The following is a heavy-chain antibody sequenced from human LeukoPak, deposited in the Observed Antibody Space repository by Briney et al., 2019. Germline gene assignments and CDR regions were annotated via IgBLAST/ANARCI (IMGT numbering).Heavy chain of an antibody. CDR3: ARDGSGSYYNYYYYGMDV. V-gene: IGHV1-18*04. D-gene: IGHD3-10*01. CDR2: ISAYNGNT. Sequence: ASVKVSCKASGYTFTGYYMHWVRQAPGQGLEWMGWISAYNGNTNYAQKLQGRVTMTTDTSTSTAYMELRSLRSDDTAVYYCARDGSGSYYNYYYYGMDVWGQGTTVTVSS. J-gene: IGHJ6*02. CDR1: GYTFTGYY.